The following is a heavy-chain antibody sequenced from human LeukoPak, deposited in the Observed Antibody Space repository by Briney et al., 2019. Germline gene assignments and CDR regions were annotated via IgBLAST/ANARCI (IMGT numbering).Heavy chain of an antibody. CDR2: IYTSGST. Sequence: SETLSLTCTVSGGSISSGSYYWSWIRQPAGKGLEWIGRIYTSGSTNYNPSLKSRVTISVDTSKNQFSLKLSSVTAADTAVYYCARADRGYDGYNFRWAFDIWGQGTVVTVSS. CDR1: GGSISSGSYY. J-gene: IGHJ3*02. D-gene: IGHD5-24*01. V-gene: IGHV4-61*02. CDR3: ARADRGYDGYNFRWAFDI.